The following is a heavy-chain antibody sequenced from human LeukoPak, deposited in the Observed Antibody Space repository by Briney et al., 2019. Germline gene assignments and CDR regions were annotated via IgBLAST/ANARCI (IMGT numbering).Heavy chain of an antibody. CDR1: GYTFTGYY. CDR2: INPNSGGT. D-gene: IGHD1-26*01. J-gene: IGHJ4*02. V-gene: IGHV1-2*02. Sequence: ASVKVSCKASGYTFTGYYMHWVRQAPGQGLEWMGWINPNSGGTNYAQKFQGRVTMTRDTSISTAYMELSRLRSDDTAVYYCARGVVGAEQPFDYWGQGTLVTVSS. CDR3: ARGVVGAEQPFDY.